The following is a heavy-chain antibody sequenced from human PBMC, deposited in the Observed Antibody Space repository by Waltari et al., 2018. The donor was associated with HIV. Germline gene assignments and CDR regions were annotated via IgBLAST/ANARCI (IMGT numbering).Heavy chain of an antibody. CDR2: INAGNGNT. J-gene: IGHJ6*02. CDR1: GYTFTSYA. Sequence: QVQLVQSGAEVKKPGASVKVSCKASGYTFTSYAMHWVRQAPGQRLEWMGWINAGNGNTKYSQKFQGRVTITRDTSASTAYMELSSLRSEDTAVYYCARAMRITIFGVVIHPFGMDVWGQGTTVTVSS. D-gene: IGHD3-3*01. CDR3: ARAMRITIFGVVIHPFGMDV. V-gene: IGHV1-3*01.